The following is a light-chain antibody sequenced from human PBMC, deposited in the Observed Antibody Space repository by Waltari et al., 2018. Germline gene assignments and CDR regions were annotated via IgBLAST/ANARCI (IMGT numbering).Light chain of an antibody. Sequence: DIQMTQSPSTLSASVGDRVAISCRASQSITSRLAWYQQRPGKAPQLLIFDASTLESGVPSRFSGSGSGTEFTLTISSLQPDDFATYYCQQYESYSGTFGQGSKVEVK. CDR3: QQYESYSGT. CDR2: DAS. CDR1: QSITSR. V-gene: IGKV1-5*01. J-gene: IGKJ1*01.